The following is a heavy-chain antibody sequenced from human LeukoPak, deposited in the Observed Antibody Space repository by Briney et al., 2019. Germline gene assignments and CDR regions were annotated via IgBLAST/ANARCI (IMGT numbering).Heavy chain of an antibody. J-gene: IGHJ4*02. Sequence: GGSLRLSCAASGFTFSSYGMHWVRQAPGKGLEWVAFIRYDGSNKYYADSVKGRFTISRDNSKNTLYLQMNSLRAEDTAVYYCAKVGIVVVPRNYFDYWGQGTLVTVSS. D-gene: IGHD2-2*01. V-gene: IGHV3-30*02. CDR3: AKVGIVVVPRNYFDY. CDR2: IRYDGSNK. CDR1: GFTFSSYG.